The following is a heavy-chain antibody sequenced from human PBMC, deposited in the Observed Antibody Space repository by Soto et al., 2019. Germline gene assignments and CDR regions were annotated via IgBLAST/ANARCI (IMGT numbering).Heavy chain of an antibody. Sequence: QVQLVQSGAEVKKPGASVKVSCKASGYTFTSYAMHWVRQAPGQRLEWMGWINAGNGNTKYSQKFKGRVTITRDTSASTAYMELSSLRSKDTAVYYCARGPNPYYFDYWGQGTLVTVSS. CDR1: GYTFTSYA. CDR3: ARGPNPYYFDY. V-gene: IGHV1-3*01. CDR2: INAGNGNT. J-gene: IGHJ4*02.